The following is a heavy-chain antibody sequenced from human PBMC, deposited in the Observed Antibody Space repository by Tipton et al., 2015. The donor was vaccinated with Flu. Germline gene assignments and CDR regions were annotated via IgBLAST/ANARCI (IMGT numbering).Heavy chain of an antibody. CDR1: GYSVGSRYY. Sequence: TLSLTCSVSGYSVGSRYYWAWIRQPPGKGLEWIGNIYHSGSTYYNPSLKSRVTISVDTSKNQFSLKLSSVTAADTAVYFCARFIPLTHYGDYVGVFDHWGQGTLVTVSS. J-gene: IGHJ5*02. V-gene: IGHV4-38-2*01. CDR2: IYHSGST. CDR3: ARFIPLTHYGDYVGVFDH. D-gene: IGHD4-17*01.